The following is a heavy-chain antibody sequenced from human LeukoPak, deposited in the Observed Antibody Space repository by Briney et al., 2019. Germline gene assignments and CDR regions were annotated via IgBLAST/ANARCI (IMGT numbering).Heavy chain of an antibody. CDR2: ISSSSSYI. CDR3: ARDYVTYYYDSSGYSDY. Sequence: PGGSLRLSCAASGFTFSSYSMNWVRQAPGKGLEWVSSISSSSSYIYYADSVKGRFTISRDNAKNSLYLQMNSLRAEDTAVYYCARDYVTYYYDSSGYSDYWGQGTLVTVSS. D-gene: IGHD3-22*01. J-gene: IGHJ4*02. CDR1: GFTFSSYS. V-gene: IGHV3-21*01.